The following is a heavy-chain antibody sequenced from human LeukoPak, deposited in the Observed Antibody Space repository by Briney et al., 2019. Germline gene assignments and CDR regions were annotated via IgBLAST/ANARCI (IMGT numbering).Heavy chain of an antibody. Sequence: GGSLRLSCAASGLTFSIHWMNWVRQAPGRGLECVANINQDGSDKYYVDSVKGRFTISRDNTKNSLYLQMNSLRAEDTAVYYCVGGDYWGQGTLVTVSS. CDR1: GLTFSIHW. CDR3: VGGDY. J-gene: IGHJ4*02. V-gene: IGHV3-7*01. CDR2: INQDGSDK.